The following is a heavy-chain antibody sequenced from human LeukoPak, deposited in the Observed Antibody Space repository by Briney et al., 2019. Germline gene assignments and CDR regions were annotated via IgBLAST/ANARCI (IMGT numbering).Heavy chain of an antibody. Sequence: ASVKVSCKASGYTFTGYYMHWVRQAPGQGLEWMGWINPNSGGTNYAQKFQGRVTMTRDTSISTAYMELSRLRSDDTAVYYCARDLGSAMVRGVRSLDYWGQGTLVTVSS. J-gene: IGHJ4*02. D-gene: IGHD3-10*01. V-gene: IGHV1-2*02. CDR1: GYTFTGYY. CDR2: INPNSGGT. CDR3: ARDLGSAMVRGVRSLDY.